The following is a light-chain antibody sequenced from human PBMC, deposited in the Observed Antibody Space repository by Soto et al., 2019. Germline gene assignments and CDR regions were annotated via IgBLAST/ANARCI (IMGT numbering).Light chain of an antibody. CDR3: QQYNNWPIT. Sequence: EMVLTQSPGTLSLSPGERATLSCRAGQSVSSNLAWYQQKPGQAPRLLIYGASTRATGIPARFSGSGSGTEFTLTISSLQSEDFAVYYCQQYNNWPITFGQGTRLEIK. CDR2: GAS. J-gene: IGKJ5*01. V-gene: IGKV3-15*01. CDR1: QSVSSN.